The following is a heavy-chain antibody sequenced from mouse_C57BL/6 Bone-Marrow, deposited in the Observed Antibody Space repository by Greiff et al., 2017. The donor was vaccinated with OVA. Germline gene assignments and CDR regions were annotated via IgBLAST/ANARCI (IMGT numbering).Heavy chain of an antibody. V-gene: IGHV5-2*01. D-gene: IGHD1-1*01. CDR1: EYEFPSHD. CDR3: ARTITTVVAPDWYFDV. CDR2: INSDGGST. Sequence: KLVESGGGLVQPGESLKLSCESNEYEFPSHDMSWVRKTPEKRLELVAAINSDGGSTYYPDTMERRFIISRDNTKKTLYLQMSSLRSEDTALYYCARTITTVVAPDWYFDVWGTGTTVTVSS. J-gene: IGHJ1*03.